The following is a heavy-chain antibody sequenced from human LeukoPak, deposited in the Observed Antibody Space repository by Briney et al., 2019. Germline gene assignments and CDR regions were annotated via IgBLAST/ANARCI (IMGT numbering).Heavy chain of an antibody. CDR3: AVEFLGYGSGSYFDY. CDR1: GGSISSSSYY. Sequence: SETLSLTCTVSGGSISSSSYYWGWIRQPPGKGLEWIGSIYYSGSTYYNPSLKSRVTISVDASKNQFSLKLSSVTAADTAVYYCAVEFLGYGSGSYFDYWGQGTLVAVSS. V-gene: IGHV4-39*01. CDR2: IYYSGST. D-gene: IGHD3-10*01. J-gene: IGHJ4*02.